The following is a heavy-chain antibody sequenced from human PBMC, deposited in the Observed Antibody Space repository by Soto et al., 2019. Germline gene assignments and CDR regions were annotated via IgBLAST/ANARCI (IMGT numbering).Heavy chain of an antibody. J-gene: IGHJ6*03. V-gene: IGHV3-30*18. Sequence: GGSLRLSCAASGFTFSSYGMHWVRQAPGKGLEWVAVISYDGSNKYYADSVKGRFTISRDNSKNTLYLQMNSLRAEDTAVYYCAKDSGPFCSSTSCYGMGSYYYYYMDVWGKGTTVTVSS. CDR1: GFTFSSYG. D-gene: IGHD2-2*01. CDR2: ISYDGSNK. CDR3: AKDSGPFCSSTSCYGMGSYYYYYMDV.